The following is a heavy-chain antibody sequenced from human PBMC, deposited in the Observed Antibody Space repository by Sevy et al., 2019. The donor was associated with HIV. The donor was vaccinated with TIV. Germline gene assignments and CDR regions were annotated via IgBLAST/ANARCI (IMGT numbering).Heavy chain of an antibody. CDR3: ARHDPVGYCSSTSCYSGDY. D-gene: IGHD2-2*02. CDR1: GYSFTSYW. Sequence: GESLKISCKGSGYSFTSYWIGWVRQMPGKGLEWMGIIYPGDSDTRYSPSFQGQVTISADKSISTAYLQWSSLKASDTAMYYCARHDPVGYCSSTSCYSGDYWGQVTLVTVSS. CDR2: IYPGDSDT. V-gene: IGHV5-51*01. J-gene: IGHJ4*02.